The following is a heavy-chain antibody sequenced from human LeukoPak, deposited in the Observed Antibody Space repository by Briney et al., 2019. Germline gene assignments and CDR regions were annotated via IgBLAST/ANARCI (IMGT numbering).Heavy chain of an antibody. CDR1: GGSISSGSYY. CDR2: IYTSGST. CDR3: AREYYDSSGYYLPPGY. V-gene: IGHV4-61*02. J-gene: IGHJ4*02. Sequence: PSETLSLTCTVSGGSISSGSYYWSWIRQPAGKGLEWIGRIYTSGSTNYNPSLKSRVTISVDTSKNQFSLKLSSVTAADTAVYYCAREYYDSSGYYLPPGYWGQGTLVTVSS. D-gene: IGHD3-22*01.